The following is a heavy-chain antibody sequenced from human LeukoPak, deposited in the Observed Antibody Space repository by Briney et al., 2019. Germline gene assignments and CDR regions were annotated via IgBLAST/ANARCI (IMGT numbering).Heavy chain of an antibody. J-gene: IGHJ3*02. CDR2: IYYGGSA. Sequence: SETLSLTCTVSGGSISSYYWSWIRQPPGKGLEWIGYIYYGGSANYNPSLKSRVTMSVDTSKNQFSLRLSSVTAADTAVYYCAREGGYCSSTSCYTGIDIWGQGTMVTVSS. D-gene: IGHD2-2*02. CDR3: AREGGYCSSTSCYTGIDI. CDR1: GGSISSYY. V-gene: IGHV4-59*12.